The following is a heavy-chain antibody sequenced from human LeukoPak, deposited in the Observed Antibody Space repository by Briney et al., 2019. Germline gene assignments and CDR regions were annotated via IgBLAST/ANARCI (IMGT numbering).Heavy chain of an antibody. CDR3: ARHYSSGWTDAFDI. J-gene: IGHJ3*02. D-gene: IGHD6-19*01. Sequence: SETLFLTCTVSGGSINSYYWSWIRQPPGKGLEWIGYIYYSGSTNYNPSLKSRVTISVDTSKDQFSLKLSSVTAADTAVYYCARHYSSGWTDAFDIWGQGTMVTVSS. CDR1: GGSINSYY. V-gene: IGHV4-59*08. CDR2: IYYSGST.